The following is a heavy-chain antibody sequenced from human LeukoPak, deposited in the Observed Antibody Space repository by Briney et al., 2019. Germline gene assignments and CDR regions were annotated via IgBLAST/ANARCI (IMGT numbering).Heavy chain of an antibody. J-gene: IGHJ4*02. CDR3: ARGSGWHDF. CDR2: INQDGSEK. CDR1: GFTFSSHW. V-gene: IGHV3-7*04. D-gene: IGHD6-19*01. Sequence: GGSLRLSCAASGFTFSSHWMSWVRQTPGKGLEWVAHINQDGSEKYYVDSVKGRFTVSRDNAESSLYLQMNSLRAEDTAVYFCARGSGWHDFWGQGTLVTVSS.